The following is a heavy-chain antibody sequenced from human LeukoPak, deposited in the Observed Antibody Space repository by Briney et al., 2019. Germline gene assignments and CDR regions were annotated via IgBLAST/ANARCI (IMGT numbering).Heavy chain of an antibody. CDR1: GFTFSTYN. CDR2: ISTNSNYI. J-gene: IGHJ3*01. D-gene: IGHD2-2*01. V-gene: IGHV3-21*01. Sequence: GGSLRLSCAASGFTFSTYNMNWVRQAPGKGLEWVSSISTNSNYIYYADSVKGRFTISRNNAKNSLYLQMNSLRAEDTAVYYCASRSSTSMRGQGTMVTVSS. CDR3: ASRSSTSM.